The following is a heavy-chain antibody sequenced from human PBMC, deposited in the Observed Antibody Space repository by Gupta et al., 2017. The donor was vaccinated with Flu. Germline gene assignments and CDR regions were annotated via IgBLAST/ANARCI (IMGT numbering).Heavy chain of an antibody. V-gene: IGHV3-23*01. Sequence: EVQLLESGGGLVQRGGSLRLSCAASGFTFSSYVMSWVRQAPGKGLEWVSSITGVGTTYYADPVRGRFTISRDNSKNTLSLEMDSLRADDTAVYYCAKEERMAVAATGNWGQGTLVTVSS. CDR3: AKEERMAVAATGN. CDR2: ITGVGTT. J-gene: IGHJ4*02. D-gene: IGHD6-19*01. CDR1: GFTFSSYV.